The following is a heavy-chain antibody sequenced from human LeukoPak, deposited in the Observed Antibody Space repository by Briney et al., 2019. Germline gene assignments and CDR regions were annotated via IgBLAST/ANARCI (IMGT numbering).Heavy chain of an antibody. D-gene: IGHD3-16*02. V-gene: IGHV3-30*02. CDR2: IQHDGTKT. CDR1: GFTFSSSC. CDR3: AKGAFVRLGELSPH. J-gene: IGHJ4*02. Sequence: PGGSLRLSCAASGFTFSSSCMHWVRQAPGRGLEWVAFIQHDGTKTYYADSVKGRFTISRDSSENTLYLQMNILRTDDTAVYYCAKGAFVRLGELSPHWGQGTLVTVSS.